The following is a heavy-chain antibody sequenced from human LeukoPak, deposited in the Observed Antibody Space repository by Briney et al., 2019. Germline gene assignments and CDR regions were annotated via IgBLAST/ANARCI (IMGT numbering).Heavy chain of an antibody. CDR1: GVSISSSNSY. V-gene: IGHV4-39*01. J-gene: IGHJ3*02. CDR3: ARRSYYYGSGSYLFAFDI. Sequence: PSETLSLTCTVSGVSISSSNSYWGWIRQPPGKGLEWIGSIYYSGNTYYNASLKSQVSISIDTSKNQFSLRLTSVTAADTAVYYCARRSYYYGSGSYLFAFDIWGQGTMVTVSS. D-gene: IGHD3-10*01. CDR2: IYYSGNT.